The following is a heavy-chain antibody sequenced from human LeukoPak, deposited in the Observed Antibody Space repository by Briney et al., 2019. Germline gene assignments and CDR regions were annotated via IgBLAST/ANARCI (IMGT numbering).Heavy chain of an antibody. Sequence: SETLSLTCAVYGGSFSGYYWSWIRQPPGKGLEWIGEINHRGSTNYNPSLKSRVTISVDTSKNQFSLRLSSVTAADTAVYYCATYNWNWEFDYWGQGTLVTVSS. CDR2: INHRGST. CDR1: GGSFSGYY. V-gene: IGHV4-34*01. D-gene: IGHD1-7*01. CDR3: ATYNWNWEFDY. J-gene: IGHJ4*02.